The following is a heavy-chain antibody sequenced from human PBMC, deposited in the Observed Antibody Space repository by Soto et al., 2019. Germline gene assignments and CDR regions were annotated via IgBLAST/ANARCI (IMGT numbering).Heavy chain of an antibody. CDR2: IDSDGSGT. D-gene: IGHD6-13*01. J-gene: IGHJ2*01. Sequence: EVQLVESGGGLVQPGGSLRLSCAASGFTFSNYWMHWVRHAPGKGLVWVSRIDSDGSGTSYVDSVKGRFTISRDNAKNTLSLQMNSLRAEDTAVYYCARPRVDVAGNFDLCGRGTLVTVSS. V-gene: IGHV3-74*01. CDR1: GFTFSNYW. CDR3: ARPRVDVAGNFDL.